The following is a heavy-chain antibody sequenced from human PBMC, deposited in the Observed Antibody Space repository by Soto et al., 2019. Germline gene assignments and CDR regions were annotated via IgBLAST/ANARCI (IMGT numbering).Heavy chain of an antibody. CDR2: IWYDGSNQ. V-gene: IGHV3-33*01. Sequence: QVQLVESGGGVVQPGRSLRLSCAASGYNFGGYAVHWVRQAPGKGLEWVTIIWYDGSNQNYADSVKGRFTISRDNSKNTVYLQKNSLRAEDTDVYYCARGAYSKGVTLDVWGQGTTVPV. J-gene: IGHJ6*02. CDR3: ARGAYSKGVTLDV. D-gene: IGHD3-10*01. CDR1: GYNFGGYA.